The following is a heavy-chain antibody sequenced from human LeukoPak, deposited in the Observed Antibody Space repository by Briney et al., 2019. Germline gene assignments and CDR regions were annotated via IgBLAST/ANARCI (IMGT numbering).Heavy chain of an antibody. V-gene: IGHV4-59*01. J-gene: IGHJ6*02. CDR3: AREDPQTTVPEGLDV. Sequence: SETLSLTCAVSGGSIGGYYWSWLRQPPGRGLEWIGYIYYSGTTNYNPSLKSRVTISVDTSRNQFSLKLTSVTAADTAVYYCAREDPQTTVPEGLDVWGQGTTVTVSS. D-gene: IGHD4-17*01. CDR1: GGSIGGYY. CDR2: IYYSGTT.